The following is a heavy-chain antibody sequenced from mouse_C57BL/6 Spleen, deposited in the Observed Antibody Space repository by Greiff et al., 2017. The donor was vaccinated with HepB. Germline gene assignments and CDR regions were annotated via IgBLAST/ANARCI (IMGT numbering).Heavy chain of an antibody. D-gene: IGHD2-3*01. CDR3: ARGGLLPLAY. V-gene: IGHV3-6*01. Sequence: ESGPGLVKPSQSLSLTCSVTGYSITSGYYWNWIRQFPGNKLEWMGYISYDGSNNYNPSLKNRISITRDTSKNQFFLKLNSVTTEDTATYYCARGGLLPLAYWGQGTLVTVSA. CDR2: ISYDGSN. CDR1: GYSITSGYY. J-gene: IGHJ3*01.